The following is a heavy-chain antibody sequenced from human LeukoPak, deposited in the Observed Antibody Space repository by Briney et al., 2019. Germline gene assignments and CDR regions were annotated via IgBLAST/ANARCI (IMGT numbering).Heavy chain of an antibody. J-gene: IGHJ6*04. CDR3: ARDRNDIPGHYGMDV. V-gene: IGHV3-21*01. Sequence: GGSLRLSCAASGFTFSSYSMNWVRQAPGKGLEWVSSISRSSSYIYYADSVKGRFTISRDNAKNSLYLQMNSLRAEDTAVYYCARDRNDIPGHYGMDVWGKGTTVTVSS. CDR2: ISRSSSYI. CDR1: GFTFSSYS. D-gene: IGHD3-9*01.